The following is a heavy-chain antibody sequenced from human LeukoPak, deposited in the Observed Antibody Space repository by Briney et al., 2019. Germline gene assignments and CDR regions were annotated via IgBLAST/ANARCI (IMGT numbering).Heavy chain of an antibody. CDR3: ATSNDAKIAPFDH. Sequence: SETLSLTCTVCGVSKSAFQWSWVRQSPEKGLEWIGCVNAKGETNYNPSLKSRVITSVDTSKSQFSLRLTSVTAADTAVYYCATSNDAKIAPFDHWGQGALVTVSS. V-gene: IGHV4-4*09. D-gene: IGHD2-8*01. CDR2: VNAKGET. CDR1: GVSKSAFQ. J-gene: IGHJ4*02.